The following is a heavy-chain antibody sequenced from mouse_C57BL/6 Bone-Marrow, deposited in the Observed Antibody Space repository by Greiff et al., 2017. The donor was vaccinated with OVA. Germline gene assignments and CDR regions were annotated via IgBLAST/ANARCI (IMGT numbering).Heavy chain of an antibody. CDR1: GFTFSSYA. CDR3: ARGIYYGYDGFAY. CDR2: ISDGGSYT. Sequence: EVKLVESGGGLVKPGGSLKLSCAASGFTFSSYAMSWVRQTPEKRLEWVATISDGGSYTYYPDNVQGRFTISRDNAKNNLYLHMSHLKAEDTAMYYCARGIYYGYDGFAYWGQGTLVTVSA. V-gene: IGHV5-4*03. D-gene: IGHD2-2*01. J-gene: IGHJ3*01.